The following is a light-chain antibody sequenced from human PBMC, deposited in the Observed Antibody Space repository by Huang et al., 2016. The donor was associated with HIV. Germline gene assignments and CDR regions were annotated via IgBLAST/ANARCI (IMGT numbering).Light chain of an antibody. V-gene: IGKV1-39*01. CDR2: AAS. CDR1: PSISSY. J-gene: IGKJ5*01. CDR3: QQSYSTASS. Sequence: DIQMTQSPSSLSASVGDRVTITCRASPSISSYLNWYQQQPGKAPKLLTYAASSLQSGVPERFSGRGSGTDFTLTISSLQPEDFATYYCQQSYSTASSFGQGTRLEIK.